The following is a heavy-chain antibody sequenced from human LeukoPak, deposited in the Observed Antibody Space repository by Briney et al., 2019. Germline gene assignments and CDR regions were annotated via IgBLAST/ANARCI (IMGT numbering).Heavy chain of an antibody. V-gene: IGHV3-23*01. J-gene: IGHJ4*02. CDR1: GFTFSNYA. CDR3: AKDFRIGYSAHFDY. CDR2: ISGSGTNT. Sequence: PGGSLRLSCAASGFTFSNYAMSWVRQAPGKGLEWVSAISGSGTNTFYADSVKGRFSISRDNSKNTLYLQMDSLRGEDTAVYYCAKDFRIGYSAHFDYWGQGALVTVSS. D-gene: IGHD2-21*01.